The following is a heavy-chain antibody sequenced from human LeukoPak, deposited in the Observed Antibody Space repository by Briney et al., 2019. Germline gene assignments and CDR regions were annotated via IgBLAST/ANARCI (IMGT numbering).Heavy chain of an antibody. J-gene: IGHJ4*02. CDR1: GFTVSSNY. V-gene: IGHV3-53*01. CDR2: IYSGGST. D-gene: IGHD1-1*01. Sequence: PGGSLRLSCAASGFTVSSNYMSWVRQAPGKGLEWVSVIYSGGSTYYADSVKGRFTISRDNSKNTLYLQMNSLRAEDTAVYSCAKDSTTGTLSLDYWGQGTLVTVSS. CDR3: AKDSTTGTLSLDY.